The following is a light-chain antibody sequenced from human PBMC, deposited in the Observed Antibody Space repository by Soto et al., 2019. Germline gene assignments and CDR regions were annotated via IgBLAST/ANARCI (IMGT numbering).Light chain of an antibody. V-gene: IGLV1-44*01. CDR2: SNN. CDR3: ASWDDTLNDYV. CDR1: YSNVGAKP. Sequence: QSVLTQPPSASGTPGQAVTISCSGSYSNVGAKPVSWYQQVPGRAPQLLIYSNNQRPAGVPGRFSGSRSDTSASLSISGLQSADEVDYYCASWDDTLNDYVFGTGTKVTAL. J-gene: IGLJ1*01.